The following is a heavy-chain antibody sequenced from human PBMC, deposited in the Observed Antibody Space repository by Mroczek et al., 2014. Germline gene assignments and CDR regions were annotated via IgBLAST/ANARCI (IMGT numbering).Heavy chain of an antibody. CDR3: ARDGYNHLPFDC. V-gene: IGHV3-23*01. CDR2: ISGTGASR. Sequence: ESGGGLVQPGGSLRLSCAVSGFTSSAYAMSWVRQAPGKGLEWVSGISGTGASRFYADSVKGRFTISRDSSMNTLYLQMNTLRPEDTAVYYCARDGYNHLPFDCWGQGTLVTVSS. D-gene: IGHD5-24*01. J-gene: IGHJ4*02. CDR1: GFTSSAYA.